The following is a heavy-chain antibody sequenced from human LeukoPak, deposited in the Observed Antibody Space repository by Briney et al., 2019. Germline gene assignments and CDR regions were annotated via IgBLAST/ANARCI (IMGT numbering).Heavy chain of an antibody. Sequence: SETLSLTCTVSGGSISSYYWSWIRQPPGKGLEWIGYIYYSGSTNYNPSLKSRVTISVDTSKNQFSLKLSSVTAADTAVYYCARLPVVVLSNWVLRYYGMDVWGQGTTVTVSS. CDR3: ARLPVVVLSNWVLRYYGMDV. CDR2: IYYSGST. J-gene: IGHJ6*02. CDR1: GGSISSYY. V-gene: IGHV4-59*01. D-gene: IGHD2-2*01.